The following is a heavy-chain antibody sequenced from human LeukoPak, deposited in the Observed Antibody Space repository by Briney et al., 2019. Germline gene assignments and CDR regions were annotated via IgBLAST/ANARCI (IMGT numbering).Heavy chain of an antibody. CDR2: ISFNGDKT. D-gene: IGHD4-17*01. V-gene: IGHV3-23*01. J-gene: IGHJ4*02. CDR3: ARVGRYGVDY. CDR1: GFTFSTYG. Sequence: PGGSLRLSCAASGFTFSTYGMSWVRRAPGKGLEWVSFISFNGDKTYYANTVTGRFTISRDNSKNTLYLQMNSLRVEDTAVYYCARVGRYGVDYWGQGTLVTVSS.